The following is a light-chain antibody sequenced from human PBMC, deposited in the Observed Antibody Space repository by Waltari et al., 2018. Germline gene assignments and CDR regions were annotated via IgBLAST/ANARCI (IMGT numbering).Light chain of an antibody. CDR2: DKN. Sequence: SSELTQDPAVSVAMGQTVRITCQGDSLRSYYASWYQQRQGPAPILVIYDKNNRPSGVPDRFSGSSSHNTGSLTITGAQAEDEASYYCHSRDASGVAGSFGGGTKLTVL. CDR3: HSRDASGVAGS. V-gene: IGLV3-19*01. CDR1: SLRSYY. J-gene: IGLJ2*01.